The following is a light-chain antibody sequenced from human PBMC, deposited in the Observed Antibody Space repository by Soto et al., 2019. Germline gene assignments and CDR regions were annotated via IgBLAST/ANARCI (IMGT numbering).Light chain of an antibody. CDR3: QQSYSSPVT. CDR2: AAS. Sequence: DIQMTQSPSSLSASVGYRVTITCLASQTIGSYLNWYQKKPGKAPKSLIYAASNLQSGVPSRFSGSGSEKDFTLTISSLQPDDFATYYCQQSYSSPVTFGQGTRLEIK. V-gene: IGKV1-39*01. J-gene: IGKJ5*01. CDR1: QTIGSY.